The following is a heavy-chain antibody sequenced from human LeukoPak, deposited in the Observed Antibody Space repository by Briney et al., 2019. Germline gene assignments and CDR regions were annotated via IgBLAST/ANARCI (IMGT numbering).Heavy chain of an antibody. D-gene: IGHD3-3*01. Sequence: PGGSLRLSCAASGFTFSSYAMSWVRQAPGKGLEWVSAISGSGGSTYYADSVKGRFTISRDNSKNTLYLQMNSLRAEDAAVYYCAKGGSGVDDAFDIWGQGTMVTVSS. CDR2: ISGSGGST. CDR3: AKGGSGVDDAFDI. CDR1: GFTFSSYA. V-gene: IGHV3-23*01. J-gene: IGHJ3*02.